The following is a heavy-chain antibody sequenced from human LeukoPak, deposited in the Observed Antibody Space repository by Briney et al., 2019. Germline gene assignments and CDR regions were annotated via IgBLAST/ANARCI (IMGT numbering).Heavy chain of an antibody. CDR3: ARRGYDSRGYHFYFDY. D-gene: IGHD3-22*01. CDR1: GYSFTNYW. J-gene: IGHJ4*02. V-gene: IGHV5-51*01. CDR2: IYPGTSDT. Sequence: SGESLKISCKASGYSFTNYWIGWVRQMPGKGPEWMGIIYPGTSDTKYSPSFQGHVTVSADKSISTAYLQWSSLKASDTAMYYCARRGYDSRGYHFYFDYWGQGTLVTVSS.